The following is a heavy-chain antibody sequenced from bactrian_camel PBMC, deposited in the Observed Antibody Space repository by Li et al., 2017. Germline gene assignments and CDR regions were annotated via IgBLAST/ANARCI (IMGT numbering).Heavy chain of an antibody. Sequence: VQLVESGGGSAQAGGSLILSCAASGYIYGSSCLGWFRKAPGKEREGVAAIYGGVTTYYADSVKGRFTISQDNAKNTVYLQMNSLKPEDTAMYYCAARGPYCYTKLSVRDFTYWGQGTQVTVS. V-gene: IGHV3S53*01. CDR2: IYGGVTT. CDR3: AARGPYCYTKLSVRDFTY. J-gene: IGHJ6*01. D-gene: IGHD2*01. CDR1: GYIYGSSC.